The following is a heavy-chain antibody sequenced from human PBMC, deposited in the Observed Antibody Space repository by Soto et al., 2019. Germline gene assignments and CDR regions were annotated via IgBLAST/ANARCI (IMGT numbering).Heavy chain of an antibody. D-gene: IGHD5-12*01. J-gene: IGHJ4*02. CDR2: IIPIFGTA. CDR1: GGTFSSYA. V-gene: IGHV1-69*13. Sequence: ASVKVSCKASGGTFSSYAISWVRQAPGQGLEWMGGIIPIFGTANYAQKFQGRVTITADESTSTAYMELSSLRSEDTAVYYCARDGEGRDGYNFYFDYWGQGTLVTVSS. CDR3: ARDGEGRDGYNFYFDY.